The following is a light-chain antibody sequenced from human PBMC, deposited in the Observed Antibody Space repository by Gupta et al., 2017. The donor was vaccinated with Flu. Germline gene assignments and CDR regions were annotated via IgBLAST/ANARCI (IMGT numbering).Light chain of an antibody. CDR1: QSVLSNSNNKNN. CDR3: QQEVCTPKT. V-gene: IGKV4-1*01. Sequence: DIVMTQSPDSLAVSLGERASIKCKSSQSVLSNSNNKNNLAWYQQKPGQPPKLLIYWASSRESGVPDRFSGRGSGTDFTLTISSRQAEDVAIYYCQQEVCTPKTFGQGTKVEIK. CDR2: WAS. J-gene: IGKJ1*01.